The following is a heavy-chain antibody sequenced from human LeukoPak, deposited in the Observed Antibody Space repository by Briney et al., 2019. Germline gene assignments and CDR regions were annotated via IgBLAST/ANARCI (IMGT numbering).Heavy chain of an antibody. CDR1: GDSISSGFYY. CDR2: IYTSGST. J-gene: IGHJ6*03. V-gene: IGHV4-61*02. Sequence: SQTLSLTCTVSGDSISSGFYYWSWIRQPAGKGLEWIGRIYTSGSTNYNPSLKSRVTISVDTSKNQFSLKLSSVTAADTAVYYCARERYYGFSMDVWGKGTTVTVSS. D-gene: IGHD3-10*01. CDR3: ARERYYGFSMDV.